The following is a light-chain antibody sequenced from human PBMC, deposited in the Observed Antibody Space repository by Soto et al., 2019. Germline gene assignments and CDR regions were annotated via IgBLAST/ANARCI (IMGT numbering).Light chain of an antibody. CDR1: QSISSW. V-gene: IGKV1-5*03. Sequence: DIQMTQSPSTLSSSVGDRVTLTCRASQSISSWLAWYKQKPGKAPKLLIYKASSLESGVPSRFRGSGSGTEFTLTISSLKPDDFETYYCQQANSFPLTFGGGTKVDIK. CDR3: QQANSFPLT. J-gene: IGKJ4*01. CDR2: KAS.